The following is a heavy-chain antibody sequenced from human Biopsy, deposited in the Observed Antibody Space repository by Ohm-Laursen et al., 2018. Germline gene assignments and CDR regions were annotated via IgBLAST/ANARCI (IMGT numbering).Heavy chain of an antibody. V-gene: IGHV3-11*01. J-gene: IGHJ6*02. CDR2: ITNTGRTV. Sequence: SLRLSCTASGFSFSDYYMRWIRQAPGKGLEWVSFITNTGRTVYADSVKGRFTISRDNADNSLHLQMKSLRAEDTAVYYCARELGNGMDVWGQGTPVTVSS. CDR1: GFSFSDYY. CDR3: ARELGNGMDV.